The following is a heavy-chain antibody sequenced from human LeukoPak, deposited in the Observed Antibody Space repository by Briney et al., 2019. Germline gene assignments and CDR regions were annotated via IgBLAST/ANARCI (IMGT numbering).Heavy chain of an antibody. CDR2: MNPNSGNT. CDR3: ASNYGSGSYVYYYMDV. D-gene: IGHD3-10*01. CDR1: GYTFTSYD. Sequence: ASVKVSCKASGYTFTSYDINWVRQATGQGLEWMGWMNPNSGNTGYAQKFQGRVTITRNTSISTAYMELSSLRSEDTAVYYCASNYGSGSYVYYYMDVWGKGTTVTVSS. V-gene: IGHV1-8*01. J-gene: IGHJ6*03.